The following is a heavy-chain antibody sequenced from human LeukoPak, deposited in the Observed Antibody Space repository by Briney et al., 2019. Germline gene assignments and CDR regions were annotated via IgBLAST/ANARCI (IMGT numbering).Heavy chain of an antibody. Sequence: SETLSLTCTVSGYSISSGYYWGWIRQPPGKGLEWIGSIYHSGSTYYNPSLKSRVTISVDTSKNQFSLKLSSVTAADTAVYYCARAVRLRCDYWGQGTLVTVSS. V-gene: IGHV4-38-2*02. CDR1: GYSISSGYY. J-gene: IGHJ4*02. CDR3: ARAVRLRCDY. CDR2: IYHSGST. D-gene: IGHD4-17*01.